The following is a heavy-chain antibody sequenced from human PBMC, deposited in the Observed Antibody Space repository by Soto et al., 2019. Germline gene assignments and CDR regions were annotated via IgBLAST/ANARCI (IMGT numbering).Heavy chain of an antibody. J-gene: IGHJ4*02. D-gene: IGHD3-10*01. CDR3: AKAGDYHGSESYFPLDY. CDR2: ISGSGGRT. V-gene: IGHV3-23*01. CDR1: GFTFSTYA. Sequence: EVQLLESGGVLVQPGGSLRLSCAASGFTFSTYAMTWVRQAPGKGLEWGSSISGSGGRTYYADSVKGRFTISRDNSKNTLYLQTTSLRAEDTAVYYCAKAGDYHGSESYFPLDYWGQGTLVPVSS.